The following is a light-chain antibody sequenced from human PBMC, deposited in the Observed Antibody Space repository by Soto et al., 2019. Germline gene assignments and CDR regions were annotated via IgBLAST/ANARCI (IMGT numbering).Light chain of an antibody. CDR2: SNN. J-gene: IGLJ1*01. CDR3: AAWDDSLSGWV. V-gene: IGLV1-47*02. Sequence: QSVLTQPPSASGTPGQRVTISCSGSSSNIGSNYVYWYQQLPGTAPKLLIYSNNQRPSGVPDRFSGSKSGTSASLAISGLRSEDEADYYCAAWDDSLSGWVFGTGTKVTV. CDR1: SSNIGSNY.